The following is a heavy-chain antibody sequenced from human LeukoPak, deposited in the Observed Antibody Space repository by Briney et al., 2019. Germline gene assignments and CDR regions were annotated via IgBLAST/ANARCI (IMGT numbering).Heavy chain of an antibody. CDR1: GASIGSFY. D-gene: IGHD2-21*02. CDR3: ARGLAPTAEGFYALDI. J-gene: IGHJ3*02. V-gene: IGHV4-4*07. CDR2: LYKGGDT. Sequence: SETLSLTCSVSGASIGSFYWSWIRQPAGKGLEWIGRLYKGGDTNYSPSLRSRVTVSADTAKNQFSLIVSSVTAADTAMYYCARGLAPTAEGFYALDIWGHGTMVTVSS.